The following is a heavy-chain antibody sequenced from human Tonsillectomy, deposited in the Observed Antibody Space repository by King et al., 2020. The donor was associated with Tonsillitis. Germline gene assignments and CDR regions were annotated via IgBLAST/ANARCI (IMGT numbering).Heavy chain of an antibody. D-gene: IGHD3-22*01. CDR2: ISWNGGSI. Sequence: VQLVESGGGLVQPGRSLRLSCAASGFTFDDYAMHWVRQAPGKGLEWVSGISWNGGSIGYADSVKGRFTISRDNAKNSLFLQMTSLRAEDTALYYCAKDTRFYDSFADQWGQGTLVTVSS. V-gene: IGHV3-9*01. CDR3: AKDTRFYDSFADQ. J-gene: IGHJ5*02. CDR1: GFTFDDYA.